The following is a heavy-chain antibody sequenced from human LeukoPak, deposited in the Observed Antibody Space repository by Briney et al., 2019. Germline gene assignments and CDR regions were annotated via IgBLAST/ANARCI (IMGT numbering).Heavy chain of an antibody. CDR2: INPSGGST. J-gene: IGHJ6*02. CDR3: ARGAMVNDYSLLSYGMDV. CDR1: GYTFTSYY. Sequence: ASVKVSCKASGYTFTSYYMHWVRQAPGQGLEWRGIINPSGGSTSYAQKFQGRVTMTRDTSTSTVYMELSSLRSEDTAVYYCARGAMVNDYSLLSYGMDVWGQGTTVTVSS. D-gene: IGHD4-11*01. V-gene: IGHV1-46*01.